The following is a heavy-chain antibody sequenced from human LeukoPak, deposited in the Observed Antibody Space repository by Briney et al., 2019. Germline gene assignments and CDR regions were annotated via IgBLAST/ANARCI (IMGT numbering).Heavy chain of an antibody. CDR2: VSYSGST. Sequence: SETLSLTCTVSGASISSYYWSWVRQPPGKGLEWVRYVSYSGSTNYGPSLKSRVTISLDTSKNQFSLNLRSVTAADTAVYYCARHGSGDGSGYLDAFDIWGQGTMVTVSS. CDR1: GASISSYY. J-gene: IGHJ3*02. V-gene: IGHV4-59*08. CDR3: ARHGSGDGSGYLDAFDI. D-gene: IGHD6-25*01.